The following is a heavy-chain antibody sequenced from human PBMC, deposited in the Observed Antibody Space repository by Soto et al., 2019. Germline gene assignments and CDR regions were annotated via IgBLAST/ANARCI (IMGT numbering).Heavy chain of an antibody. D-gene: IGHD5-18*01. CDR2: ISVGATRT. Sequence: PGGSLRLSCAASGFTFSSYTMTWVRQAPGKGLEWVSGISVGATRTYYADSVKGRFSISRDDSKNTLSLQMNSLRGDDTAVYYCAKAEGYMYDTFAIWGKGPMVTVSS. CDR3: AKAEGYMYDTFAI. J-gene: IGHJ3*02. V-gene: IGHV3-23*01. CDR1: GFTFSSYT.